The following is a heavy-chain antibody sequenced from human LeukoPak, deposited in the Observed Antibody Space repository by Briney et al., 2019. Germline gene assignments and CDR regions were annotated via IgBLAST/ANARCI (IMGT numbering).Heavy chain of an antibody. J-gene: IGHJ4*02. D-gene: IGHD1-1*01. V-gene: IGHV1-69*13. CDR1: GGTFSSYA. Sequence: ASVKVSCKASGGTFSSYAISWVRQAPGQGLEWMGGIIPIFGTANYAQKFQGRVTITADESTSTAYMELSSLRSEDTAVYYCAGTDRRAGYFDYWGQGTLVTVSS. CDR2: IIPIFGTA. CDR3: AGTDRRAGYFDY.